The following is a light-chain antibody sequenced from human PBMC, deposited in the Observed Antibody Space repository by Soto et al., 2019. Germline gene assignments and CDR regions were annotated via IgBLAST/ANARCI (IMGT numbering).Light chain of an antibody. V-gene: IGKV1-39*01. J-gene: IGKJ5*01. CDR2: AAS. Sequence: DIQMTQSPSSLSASVGDRVTITCRASQSISTHLNWYQQKPGKAPNLLIYAASSLQSGVPSRFSGSGSGTDFTLSISSVQPEDFATYFCQQSYMDPITFGQGTRLEIK. CDR1: QSISTH. CDR3: QQSYMDPIT.